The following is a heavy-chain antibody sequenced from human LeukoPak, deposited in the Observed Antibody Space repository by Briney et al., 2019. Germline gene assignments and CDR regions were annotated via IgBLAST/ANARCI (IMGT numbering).Heavy chain of an antibody. CDR2: IYYSGST. V-gene: IGHV4-39*01. Sequence: SETLSLTCTVSGGSISSSSYYWGWIRQPPGKGLEGSGSIYYSGSTYYHPSLKSRVTISVDASKNQFSLKLSSVTAAATGVYYCARTYDYIWGSFRSHSFDSWGQGTLVTVSS. CDR1: GGSISSSSYY. D-gene: IGHD3-16*02. J-gene: IGHJ4*02. CDR3: ARTYDYIWGSFRSHSFDS.